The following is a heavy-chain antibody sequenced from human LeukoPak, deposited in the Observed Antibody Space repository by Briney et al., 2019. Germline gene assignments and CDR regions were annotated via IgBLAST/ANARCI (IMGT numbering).Heavy chain of an antibody. J-gene: IGHJ3*02. CDR1: GVSINSYY. D-gene: IGHD3-22*01. V-gene: IGHV4-59*08. Sequence: SETLSLTCSVSGVSINSYYWSWIRQTPGKGLEWIGYIYYSRSTNYNPSLKSRVTMSVDTSKNQFSLKLSSVTAADTAVYFCARTRSSGTAYDAFNIWGQGTMVTVSS. CDR2: IYYSRST. CDR3: ARTRSSGTAYDAFNI.